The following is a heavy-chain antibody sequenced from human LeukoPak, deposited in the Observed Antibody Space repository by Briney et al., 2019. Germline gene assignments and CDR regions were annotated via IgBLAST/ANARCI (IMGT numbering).Heavy chain of an antibody. CDR2: IIPILGIA. J-gene: IGHJ6*02. Sequence: SVWLSRKASGGTFSSYAIGWVRQAPGQGLEWMGRIIPILGIANYAQKFQGRVTITADKSTSTAYMELSSLRSEDTAVYYCARAGVGGSYLYYYYGMDVWGQGAMVTVSS. CDR3: ARAGVGGSYLYYYYGMDV. D-gene: IGHD2-15*01. CDR1: GGTFSSYA. V-gene: IGHV1-69*04.